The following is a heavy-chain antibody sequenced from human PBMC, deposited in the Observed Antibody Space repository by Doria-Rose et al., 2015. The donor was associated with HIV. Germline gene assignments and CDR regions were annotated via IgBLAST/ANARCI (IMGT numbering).Heavy chain of an antibody. J-gene: IGHJ4*02. Sequence: QVQLQESGPGLVKPSETLFLTCSVSGASVSSRGYYWNWIRQVPGKGLEPLGYTYYTGTSDYSPSLKSRLNMAVDTSKNQFSLKLSFVTVADTAVYYCARMGSYRELDYWGQGALVIVSA. V-gene: IGHV4-31*03. D-gene: IGHD3-3*01. CDR1: GASVSSRGYY. CDR3: ARMGSYRELDY. CDR2: TYYTGTS.